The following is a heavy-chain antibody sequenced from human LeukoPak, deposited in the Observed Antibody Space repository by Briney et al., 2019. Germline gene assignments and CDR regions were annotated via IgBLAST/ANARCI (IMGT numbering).Heavy chain of an antibody. CDR3: ARGGYYGSGRYYFDS. CDR2: IKSDGSNT. V-gene: IGHV3-74*01. J-gene: IGHJ4*02. D-gene: IGHD3-3*01. CDR1: GFTFSSYW. Sequence: GGSLRLSCAASGFTFSSYWMHWVRQAPGKGLVWVSRIKSDGSNTNYADSVKGRFTISRDSAKNTLHLQMNSLRAEDTAVYYCARGGYYGSGRYYFDSWGQGTLVTVSS.